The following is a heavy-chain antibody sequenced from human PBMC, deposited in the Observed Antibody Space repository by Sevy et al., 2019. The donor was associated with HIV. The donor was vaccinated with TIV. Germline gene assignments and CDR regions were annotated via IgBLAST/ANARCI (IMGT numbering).Heavy chain of an antibody. CDR3: AKGSRATHSAFDF. CDR2: ISNDGSLK. V-gene: IGHV3-30*18. Sequence: GGSLRLSCAASGFIFTNYDMHWVRQAPGKGLEWVAFISNDGSLKYYADSVRGRVTISRDSSKNTVYLQMNRLRFEDTGVYYCAKGSRATHSAFDFWGQGTMVTVSS. J-gene: IGHJ3*01. CDR1: GFIFTNYD. D-gene: IGHD1-26*01.